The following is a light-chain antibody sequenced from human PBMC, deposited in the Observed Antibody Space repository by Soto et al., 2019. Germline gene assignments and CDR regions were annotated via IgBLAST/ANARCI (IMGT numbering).Light chain of an antibody. CDR2: GNT. J-gene: IGLJ2*01. V-gene: IGLV1-40*01. Sequence: QSVLTQPPSVSVAPGQRVTISCTGSSSNIGAGYDVHWYQQLPGRAPKLLIYGNTNRPSGVADRFSGSKSGTSASLAITGLQAEDEADYYCLSFDSSLSVVFGGGTKLTVL. CDR1: SSNIGAGYD. CDR3: LSFDSSLSVV.